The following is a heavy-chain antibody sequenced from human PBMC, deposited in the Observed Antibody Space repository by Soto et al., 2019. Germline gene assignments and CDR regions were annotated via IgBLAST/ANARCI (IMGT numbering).Heavy chain of an antibody. CDR2: INHSGST. D-gene: IGHD1-26*01. CDR1: GGSFSVYY. CDR3: ARTHSGSYYSVFNY. Sequence: SEPLSLTCAVYGGSFSVYYWSWIRHPPGKGLEWIGEINHSGSTNYNPSLKSRVTISVDTSKNQFSLMLTAVTAADTAVYYCARTHSGSYYSVFNYWGRGSLVTVSS. J-gene: IGHJ4*02. V-gene: IGHV4-34*01.